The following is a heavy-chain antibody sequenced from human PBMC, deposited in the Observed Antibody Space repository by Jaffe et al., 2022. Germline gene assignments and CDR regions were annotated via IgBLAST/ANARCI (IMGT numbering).Heavy chain of an antibody. CDR3: ARQALYSSGWYLPYYFDY. CDR1: GYSISSGYY. D-gene: IGHD6-19*01. J-gene: IGHJ4*02. CDR2: IYHSGST. Sequence: QVQLQESGPGLVKPSETLSLTCAVSGYSISSGYYWGWIRQPPGKGLEWIGSIYHSGSTYYNPSLKSRVTISVDTSKNQFSLKLSSVTAADTAVYYCARQALYSSGWYLPYYFDYWGQGTLVTVSS. V-gene: IGHV4-38-2*01.